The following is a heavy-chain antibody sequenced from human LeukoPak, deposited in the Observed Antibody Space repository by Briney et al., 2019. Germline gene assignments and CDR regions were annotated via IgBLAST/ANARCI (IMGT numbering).Heavy chain of an antibody. CDR1: GFTFSTYW. V-gene: IGHV3-30-3*01. J-gene: IGHJ4*02. CDR2: ISYDGSNK. D-gene: IGHD7-27*01. Sequence: PGGSLRLSCAASGFTFSTYWMHWVRQAPGKGLEWVAVISYDGSNKYYADSVKGRFTISRDNSKNTLYLQMNILRAEDTAVYYCARDGELDYWGQGTLVTVSS. CDR3: ARDGELDY.